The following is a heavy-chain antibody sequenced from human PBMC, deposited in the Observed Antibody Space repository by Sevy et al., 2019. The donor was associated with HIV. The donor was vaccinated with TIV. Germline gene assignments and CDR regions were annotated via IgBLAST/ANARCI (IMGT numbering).Heavy chain of an antibody. Sequence: GGSLRLSCAASGFTFSDHYMDWVRQAPGKGLEWVGRTRNKANSYTTEYAASVKGRFTISRDDSTNSLYLQMNSLKTEDAAVYYCARVADYYYGMDVWGQGTTVTVSS. J-gene: IGHJ6*02. CDR2: TRNKANSYTT. CDR3: ARVADYYYGMDV. V-gene: IGHV3-72*01. CDR1: GFTFSDHY.